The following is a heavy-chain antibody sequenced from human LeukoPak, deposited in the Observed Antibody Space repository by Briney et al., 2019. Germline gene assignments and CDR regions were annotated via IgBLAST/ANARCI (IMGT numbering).Heavy chain of an antibody. CDR3: ASETYGIAVAGALLGYYYYGMDV. D-gene: IGHD6-19*01. CDR2: INPNSGGT. V-gene: IGHV1-2*02. J-gene: IGHJ6*02. CDR1: GYTFTGYY. Sequence: ASVKVSCKASGYTFTGYYMHWVRQAPGQGLEWMGWINPNSGGTNYAQKFQGRVTMTRDTSISTAYMELSRLRSDDTAVYYCASETYGIAVAGALLGYYYYGMDVWGQGTTVTVSS.